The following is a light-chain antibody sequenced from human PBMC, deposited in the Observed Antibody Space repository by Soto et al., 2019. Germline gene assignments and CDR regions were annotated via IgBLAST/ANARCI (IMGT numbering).Light chain of an antibody. J-gene: IGLJ2*01. V-gene: IGLV2-8*01. CDR1: SSDVGGYNY. CDR2: EVY. Sequence: QAVVTQPPSASGSPGQSVTISCTGTSSDVGGYNYVSWYQHHPDKAPKLIIYEVYKRPSGVPDRFSGSKSGNTASLTVSGLQAEDEAEYYCSSYAASDSFVVFGGGTTLTVL. CDR3: SSYAASDSFVV.